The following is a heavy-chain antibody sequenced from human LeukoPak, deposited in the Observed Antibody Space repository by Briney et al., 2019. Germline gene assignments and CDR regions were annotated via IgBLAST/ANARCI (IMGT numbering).Heavy chain of an antibody. CDR1: GFTFSSYA. V-gene: IGHV3-23*01. CDR3: AKGTSGGSYYALGY. Sequence: GGSLRLSCAASGFTFSSYAMSWVRQAPGKGLEWVSDISVSGGTTNYADSVKGRFTISRDNSNNTLYLQMNSLRAEDTAVYYCAKGTSGGSYYALGYWGQGTLVTVSS. D-gene: IGHD1-26*01. CDR2: ISVSGGTT. J-gene: IGHJ4*02.